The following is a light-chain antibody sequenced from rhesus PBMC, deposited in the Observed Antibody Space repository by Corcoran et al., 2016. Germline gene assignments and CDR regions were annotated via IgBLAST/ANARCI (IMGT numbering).Light chain of an antibody. V-gene: IGKV1-28*01. J-gene: IGKJ1*01. CDR1: QGISSY. Sequence: DIQMTQSPSSLSASVGDTVTITCRASQGISSYLNWFQQKPGKAPKDLVYAASNLESGVPSRFSGNGSGTEFTPTISSLQPGDFAAYYCMQHNNYPWTFGQVTKVEIK. CDR3: MQHNNYPWT. CDR2: AAS.